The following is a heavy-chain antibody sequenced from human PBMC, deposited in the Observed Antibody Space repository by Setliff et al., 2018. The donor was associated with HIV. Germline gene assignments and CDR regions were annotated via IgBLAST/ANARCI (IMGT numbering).Heavy chain of an antibody. Sequence: GESLRLSCAASGFTFNSYAMHWVRQAPGKGLQWVSVISYDGNNKKYADSVKGRFTISRDNSKNTLYLQMNSLRAEDTAVYYCARGGFGVVIIERLGVDYWGQGTKVTVSS. CDR3: ARGGFGVVIIERLGVDY. CDR1: GFTFNSYA. CDR2: ISYDGNNK. V-gene: IGHV3-30*04. J-gene: IGHJ4*02. D-gene: IGHD3-3*01.